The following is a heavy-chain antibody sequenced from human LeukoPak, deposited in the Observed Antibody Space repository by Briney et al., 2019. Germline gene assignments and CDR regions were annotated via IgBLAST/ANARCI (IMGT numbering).Heavy chain of an antibody. Sequence: SQTLSLTCTVSGGSISSGGYYWSWIRQPPGKGLEWIGYIYHSGSTNYNPSLKSRVTISVDKSKNQFSLKLSSVTAADTAVYYCARAPYYRTMVRGNGGGLFQHWGQGTLVTVSS. D-gene: IGHD3-10*01. V-gene: IGHV4-30-2*01. CDR3: ARAPYYRTMVRGNGGGLFQH. J-gene: IGHJ1*01. CDR1: GGSISSGGYY. CDR2: IYHSGST.